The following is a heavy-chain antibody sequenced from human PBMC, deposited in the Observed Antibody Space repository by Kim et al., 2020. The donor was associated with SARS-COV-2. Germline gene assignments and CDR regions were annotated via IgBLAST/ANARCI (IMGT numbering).Heavy chain of an antibody. J-gene: IGHJ5*02. V-gene: IGHV1-46*01. CDR3: ARDRPHNWFDP. CDR2: SI. Sequence: SINYAQKFQGSLTMTMDTSTTTVYMELSGLRSEDTAIYYCARDRPHNWFDPWGQGTLVTVSS.